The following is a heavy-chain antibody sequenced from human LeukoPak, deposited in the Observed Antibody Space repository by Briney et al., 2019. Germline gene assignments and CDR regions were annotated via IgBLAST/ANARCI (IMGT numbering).Heavy chain of an antibody. CDR2: ISGSGGRT. CDR3: AKSVNCSNYRVYYYMDV. V-gene: IGHV3-23*01. Sequence: PGGSLRLSCASSGFTFSSNAMSWVRHTPGKRLGWVSSISGSGGRTYYAGSVEGPFTIYRDYSKNTVYLQMKRLRAEDTAVYYCAKSVNCSNYRVYYYMDVWGRGTTVTVSS. D-gene: IGHD4-11*01. J-gene: IGHJ6*03. CDR1: GFTFSSNA.